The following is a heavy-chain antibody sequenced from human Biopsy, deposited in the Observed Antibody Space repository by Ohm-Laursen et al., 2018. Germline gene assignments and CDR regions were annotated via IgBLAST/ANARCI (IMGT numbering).Heavy chain of an antibody. CDR3: ARNTGWYGDLYYFDY. V-gene: IGHV1-46*01. CDR1: GYSFTSYY. D-gene: IGHD6-19*01. Sequence: ASVKLSCQASGYSFTSYYMHWVRQAPGQGLEWMGMINPSGSTTSYPQIFQGRVTMTRDTSKSTVYMELSSLRSADTAVYFCARNTGWYGDLYYFDYWGQGTLVTVSS. J-gene: IGHJ4*02. CDR2: INPSGSTT.